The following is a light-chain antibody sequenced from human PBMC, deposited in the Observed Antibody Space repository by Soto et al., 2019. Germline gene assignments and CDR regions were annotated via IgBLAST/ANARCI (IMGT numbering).Light chain of an antibody. CDR1: SSDVGGYNY. CDR2: EVS. J-gene: IGLJ2*01. V-gene: IGLV2-14*01. Sequence: QSALTQPASVSGSPGQSITISCTGTSSDVGGYNYVSWYQQHPGKAPKLMIYEVSNRPSGVSNRFSGSKSGNTAPLTISGLQAEYEADYYGSSYTSSSTLVVFGGGTKLTVL. CDR3: SSYTSSSTLVV.